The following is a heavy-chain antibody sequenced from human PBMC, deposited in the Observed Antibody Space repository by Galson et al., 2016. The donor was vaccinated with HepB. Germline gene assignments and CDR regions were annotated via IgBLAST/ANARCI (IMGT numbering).Heavy chain of an antibody. J-gene: IGHJ4*02. CDR3: ARDFCYGDNCYHALGH. D-gene: IGHD4-23*01. CDR1: GYTFTTYS. CDR2: VNTVTGRT. V-gene: IGHV1-18*01. Sequence: SVKVSCKASGYTFTTYSMNWVRQAPGQGPEWMAWVNTVTGRTEYAQRLQGRLIVSTDTSTTTVSMELRDLRSDDTAVYYCARDFCYGDNCYHALGHWGQGTPVTVST.